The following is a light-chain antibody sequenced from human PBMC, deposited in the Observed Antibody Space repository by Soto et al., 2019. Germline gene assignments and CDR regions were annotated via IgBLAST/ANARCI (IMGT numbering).Light chain of an antibody. Sequence: EVVLTQSPLSLPVTIGQPATVSCRSSQSLLFFNGITYLTWFHQRPGQPPRRLISEVSNRDSGVPARFSGSGSGTDFTLKISRVEAEDGGLFYCMQGTHWPLTFGGGTRVEIK. CDR2: EVS. CDR3: MQGTHWPLT. CDR1: QSLLFFNGITY. V-gene: IGKV2-30*01. J-gene: IGKJ4*02.